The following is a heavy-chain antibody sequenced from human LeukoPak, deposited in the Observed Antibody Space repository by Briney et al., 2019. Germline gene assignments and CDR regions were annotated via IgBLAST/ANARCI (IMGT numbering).Heavy chain of an antibody. CDR1: GFTFSSYS. V-gene: IGHV3-48*01. CDR3: ASGSYSRPFDY. Sequence: GGSLRLSCAASGFTFSSYSMNWVRQAPGKGLEWVSYISSSSSTIYYADSVKGQFTISRDNAKNSLYLQMNSLRAEDTAVYYCASGSYSRPFDYWGQGTLVTVSS. CDR2: ISSSSSTI. D-gene: IGHD1-26*01. J-gene: IGHJ4*02.